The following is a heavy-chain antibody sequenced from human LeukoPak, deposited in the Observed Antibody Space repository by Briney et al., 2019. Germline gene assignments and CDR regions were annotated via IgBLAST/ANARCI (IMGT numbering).Heavy chain of an antibody. D-gene: IGHD1-14*01. CDR2: IKDDGSEK. Sequence: PGGSLRLSCVGSGFTLSSYWMTWVRQAPGKGLEWVANIKDDGSEKYSVDSVKGRFTISRDNAKDLLSLQLRNLRAEDPAVYYCARDRIDYWGQGTLVTVSS. V-gene: IGHV3-7*01. J-gene: IGHJ4*02. CDR3: ARDRIDY. CDR1: GFTLSSYW.